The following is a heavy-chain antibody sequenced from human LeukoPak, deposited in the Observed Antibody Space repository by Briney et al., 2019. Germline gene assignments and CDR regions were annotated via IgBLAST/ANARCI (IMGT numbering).Heavy chain of an antibody. CDR3: ARHRDYYDT. J-gene: IGHJ4*01. Sequence: SEPLYLTCTVPGASINNNFWTWIRQPPGKGLEWIGYIYSSGSANYNPSLKSRVIISGDTSKNQISLNLTSVTAADTAVYFCARHRDYYDTWGHGTLVTVSS. CDR1: GASINNNF. D-gene: IGHD3-22*01. V-gene: IGHV4-59*08. CDR2: IYSSGSA.